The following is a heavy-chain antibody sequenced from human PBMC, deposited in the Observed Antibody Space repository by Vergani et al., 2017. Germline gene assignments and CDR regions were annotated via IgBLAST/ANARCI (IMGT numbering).Heavy chain of an antibody. V-gene: IGHV1-2*02. J-gene: IGHJ5*02. Sequence: QVQLVQSGAEVKKPGSSVKVSCKASGGTFSSYAISWVRQAPGQGLEWMGGINPNSGGTNYAQKFQGRVTMTRDTSISTAYMELSRLRSDDTAVYYCARDRRGCSGGSCYFWFDPWGQGTLVTVSS. CDR1: GGTFSSYA. CDR2: INPNSGGT. D-gene: IGHD2-15*01. CDR3: ARDRRGCSGGSCYFWFDP.